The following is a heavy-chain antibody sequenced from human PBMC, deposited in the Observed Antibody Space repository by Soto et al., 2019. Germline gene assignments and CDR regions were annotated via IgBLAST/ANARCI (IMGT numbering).Heavy chain of an antibody. CDR2: IYPGDSDT. Sequence: GESLKISCKGSGYSFTSYWIGWVRQMPGKGLEWMGIIYPGDSDTRYSPSFQGQVTISADKSISTAYLQWSSLKASDTAMYYCARSSPYYRSRWYVGAFDIWGQGKMVTVSS. CDR1: GYSFTSYW. CDR3: ARSSPYYRSRWYVGAFDI. D-gene: IGHD6-13*01. J-gene: IGHJ3*02. V-gene: IGHV5-51*01.